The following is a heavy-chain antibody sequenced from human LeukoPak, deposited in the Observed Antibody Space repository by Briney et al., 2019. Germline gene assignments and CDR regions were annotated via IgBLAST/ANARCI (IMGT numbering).Heavy chain of an antibody. Sequence: PSETLSLTCTVSGGSISSYYWSWIRQPPGKGLECIGYIYYSGSTNYNPSHKSRVTISVDTSKNQFSLKLSSVTAADTAVYYCASMYSSSPNFDYWGQGTLVTVSS. CDR1: GGSISSYY. V-gene: IGHV4-59*01. J-gene: IGHJ4*02. CDR2: IYYSGST. D-gene: IGHD6-6*01. CDR3: ASMYSSSPNFDY.